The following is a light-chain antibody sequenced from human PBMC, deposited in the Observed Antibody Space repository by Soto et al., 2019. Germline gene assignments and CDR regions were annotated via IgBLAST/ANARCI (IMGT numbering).Light chain of an antibody. CDR3: ASYTTTSTLV. CDR1: SSDVGFYNY. CDR2: EVS. J-gene: IGLJ2*01. Sequence: QSVLTQPASVSGSPGQSITISCTGTSSDVGFYNYVSWYQQHPGKAPKLMIYEVSNRPSGISTRFSGSKSGNTASLTISGLQADDEADYYCASYTTTSTLVFGGGTKLTVL. V-gene: IGLV2-14*01.